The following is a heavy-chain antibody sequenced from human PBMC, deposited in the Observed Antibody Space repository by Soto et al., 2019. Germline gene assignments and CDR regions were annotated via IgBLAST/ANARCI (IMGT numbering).Heavy chain of an antibody. D-gene: IGHD2-8*01. V-gene: IGHV3-7*03. J-gene: IGHJ3*02. CDR3: ARSRCVNGVCYQGYAFDI. Sequence: EVQLVESGGGLVQPGESLILSCVVSRFTFSTYWMSWVRQAPGKGLEWVANIKQDGSEIYYVDSVKGRFTISRDNAKNSLYLQMNGLRAEDTAVYYCARSRCVNGVCYQGYAFDIWGQGTMVTVSS. CDR2: IKQDGSEI. CDR1: RFTFSTYW.